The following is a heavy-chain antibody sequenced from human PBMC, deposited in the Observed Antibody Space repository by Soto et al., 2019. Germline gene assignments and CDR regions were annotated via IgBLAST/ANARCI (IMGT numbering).Heavy chain of an antibody. J-gene: IGHJ6*02. CDR2: IIPIPGTA. CDR1: GGTFGSYA. V-gene: IGHV1-69*01. Sequence: QVQLVQSGAEVKKPGSSVKVSCKASGGTFGSYAISCVRQAPGQGLEWMGGIIPIPGTANYAQKFQGRVTIAADDSTSTAYMELSSLRAEDTAVYYCARSQGSSTSLEIYYYYYYGMDVWGQATTVTVSS. CDR3: ARSQGSSTSLEIYYYYYYGMDV. D-gene: IGHD2-2*01.